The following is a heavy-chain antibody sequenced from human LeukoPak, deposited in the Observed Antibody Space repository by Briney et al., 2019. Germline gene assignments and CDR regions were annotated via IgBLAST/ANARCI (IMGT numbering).Heavy chain of an antibody. V-gene: IGHV4-34*01. J-gene: IGHJ5*01. CDR1: GGSFIGYY. Sequence: SETLSVTCAVYGGSFIGYYWSWIRQPLGKGVEWIGEINQGGSRNYNPSLKSRVTISVDTSKNQFSLKLSSVTAADMAVYYCARAPSRYDVLTGYYGGWFDSWGQGTLVTVSS. CDR2: INQGGSR. CDR3: ARAPSRYDVLTGYYGGWFDS. D-gene: IGHD3-9*01.